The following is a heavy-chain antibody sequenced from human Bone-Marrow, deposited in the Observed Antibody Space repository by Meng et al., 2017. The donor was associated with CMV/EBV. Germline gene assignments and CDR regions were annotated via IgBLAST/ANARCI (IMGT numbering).Heavy chain of an antibody. J-gene: IGHJ4*02. V-gene: IGHV4-38-2*02. CDR1: GYSISSGYY. CDR2: IYYSGST. CDR3: ARVGRVVIAID. D-gene: IGHD2-21*01. Sequence: GSLRLSCTVSGYSISSGYYWGWIRQPPGKGLEWIGSIYYSGSTYYNPSLKSRVTISVDTSKNQFSLKLSSVTAADTAVYYCARVGRVVIAIDWGQGTLVTVSS.